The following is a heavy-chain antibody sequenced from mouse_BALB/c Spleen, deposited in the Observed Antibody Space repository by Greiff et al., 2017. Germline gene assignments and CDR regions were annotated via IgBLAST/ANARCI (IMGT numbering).Heavy chain of an antibody. CDR3: KREGLLRLRYAMDY. V-gene: IGHV1-7*01. CDR2: INPSTSYT. Sequence: QVQLQQSGAELAKPGASVKMSCKASGYTFTNYWMHWVKQRPGQGLEWVGYINPSTSYTEYNQKFKDKATLTADKSSSTAYMQLSSLTSEDSAVYYCKREGLLRLRYAMDYWGQGTSVTVSS. J-gene: IGHJ4*01. CDR1: GYTFTNYW. D-gene: IGHD1-2*01.